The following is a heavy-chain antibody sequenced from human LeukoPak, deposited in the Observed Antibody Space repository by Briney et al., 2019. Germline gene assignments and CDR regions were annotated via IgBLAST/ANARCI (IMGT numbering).Heavy chain of an antibody. V-gene: IGHV4-59*08. CDR2: VHYSGSS. CDR1: GDSIISYC. J-gene: IGHJ6*04. D-gene: IGHD2-2*01. Sequence: SETLSLTCTVSGDSIISYCRSWIRQPPGKGLEWIGYVHYSGSSAYIASLKSRVTMSVDMSKNQFSLSLTSVTAADTALYYCARWYCSNNICDHMDIWGKGPMVTVFS. CDR3: ARWYCSNNICDHMDI.